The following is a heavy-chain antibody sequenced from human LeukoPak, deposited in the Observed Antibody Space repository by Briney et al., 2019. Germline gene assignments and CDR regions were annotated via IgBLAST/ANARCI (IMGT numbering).Heavy chain of an antibody. V-gene: IGHV4-39*07. CDR2: IYYSGST. D-gene: IGHD4-17*01. J-gene: IGHJ6*02. CDR1: AGSISSSSYY. CDR3: GHGDYGYYYGMDV. Sequence: SETLSLTCTVSAGSISSSSYYWGWIRQPPGKGLEWIGSIYYSGSTYYNPSLKSRDTISVDTSKNQFSLKLSSVTAADTAVYYCGHGDYGYYYGMDVWGQGTTVTVSS.